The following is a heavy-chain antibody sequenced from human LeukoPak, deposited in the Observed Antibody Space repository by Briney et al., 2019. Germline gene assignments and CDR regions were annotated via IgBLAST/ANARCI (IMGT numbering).Heavy chain of an antibody. D-gene: IGHD4-23*01. Sequence: GGSLRLSCAASGFTFSTYWMSWVRQAPGKGLEWVANIKQDGSEKYYVDSVKGRFAISRDNAKNSLFLQMNTLRVEDTAVYYCAKDSLLTVVSPVAASWGQGILVTVSS. J-gene: IGHJ5*02. CDR2: IKQDGSEK. V-gene: IGHV3-7*01. CDR1: GFTFSTYW. CDR3: AKDSLLTVVSPVAAS.